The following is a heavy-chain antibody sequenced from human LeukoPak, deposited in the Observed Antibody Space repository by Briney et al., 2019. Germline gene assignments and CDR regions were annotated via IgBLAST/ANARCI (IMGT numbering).Heavy chain of an antibody. D-gene: IGHD6-13*01. CDR1: GGSISSSSYY. V-gene: IGHV4-39*01. CDR3: ARQGSSWKNAFDI. CDR2: IYYSGST. J-gene: IGHJ3*02. Sequence: SETLSLTCTVSGGSISSSSYYWGWIRQPPGKGLEWIGSIYYSGSTYYNPSLKSRVTISVDTSKNQFSLKLSSVTAADTAVYYCARQGSSWKNAFDIWGQGTMVTVSS.